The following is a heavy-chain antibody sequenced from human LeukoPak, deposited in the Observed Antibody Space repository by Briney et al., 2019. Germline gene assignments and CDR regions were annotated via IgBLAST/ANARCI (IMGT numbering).Heavy chain of an antibody. V-gene: IGHV3-66*01. CDR2: TYSGSTT. J-gene: IGHJ4*02. CDR1: GFTFNSYA. CDR3: RRIKRENIAAAGTVDS. D-gene: IGHD6-13*01. Sequence: GGSLTLSCSASGFTFNSYAMIWHPQAPGQGLEGIINTYSGSTTYYADSQKGRFTITRNNSNNTLYLQRNSLRADDTAVYYCRRIKRENIAAAGTVDSWGQGTLVTVSS.